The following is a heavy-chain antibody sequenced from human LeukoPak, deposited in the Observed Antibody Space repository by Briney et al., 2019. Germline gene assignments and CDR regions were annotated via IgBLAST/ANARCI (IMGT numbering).Heavy chain of an antibody. CDR3: ARDPSSGYYYYFDY. Sequence: PGGSLRLSCAASGFTFNNYAMHWVRQAPGKGLEWVAVISYDGSNKYYADSVKGRFTISRDNSENTLYLQMNSLRAEDTAVYYCARDPSSGYYYYFDYWGQGTLVTVSS. D-gene: IGHD3-22*01. J-gene: IGHJ4*02. CDR2: ISYDGSNK. CDR1: GFTFNNYA. V-gene: IGHV3-30-3*01.